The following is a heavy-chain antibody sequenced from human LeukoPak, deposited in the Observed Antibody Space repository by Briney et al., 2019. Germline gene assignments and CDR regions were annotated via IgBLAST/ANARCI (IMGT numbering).Heavy chain of an antibody. Sequence: GGSLRLSCAASGSTFSSYSMNWVRQAPGKGLEWVSYISSSSSTIYYADSVKGRFTISRDNAKNSLYLRMNSLRAEDTAVYYCASSNRRDVYWGQGTLVTVSS. CDR2: ISSSSSTI. CDR3: ASSNRRDVY. CDR1: GSTFSSYS. V-gene: IGHV3-48*01. J-gene: IGHJ4*02. D-gene: IGHD5-24*01.